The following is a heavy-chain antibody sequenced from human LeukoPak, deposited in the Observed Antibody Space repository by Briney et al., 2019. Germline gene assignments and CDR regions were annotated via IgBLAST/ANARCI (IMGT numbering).Heavy chain of an antibody. CDR2: MRRDGNEI. V-gene: IGHV3-7*03. Sequence: GGSLRLSCSASGFTFSTYWMSWVRQAPGKGLEWVANMRRDGNEIYYLDSVRGRFTISRDNAKNSLYLQMNSLRAEDTAVYYCANCIAAAGDYYYYGMDVWGQGTTVTVSS. CDR1: GFTFSTYW. CDR3: ANCIAAAGDYYYYGMDV. D-gene: IGHD6-13*01. J-gene: IGHJ6*02.